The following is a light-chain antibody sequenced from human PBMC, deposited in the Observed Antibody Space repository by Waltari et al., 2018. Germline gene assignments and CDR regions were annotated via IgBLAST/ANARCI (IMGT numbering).Light chain of an antibody. V-gene: IGKV1-39*01. CDR3: QHSYSTPPFT. CDR1: QTISID. Sequence: DIQMTQSPSSLSASVGARVTISCRASQTISIDLNWFQQKPGKAPKLLIYAASSLQSGVPSRFSGSGSGTDFTLTISSLQPEDFATYYCQHSYSTPPFTFGPGTKVDIK. CDR2: AAS. J-gene: IGKJ3*01.